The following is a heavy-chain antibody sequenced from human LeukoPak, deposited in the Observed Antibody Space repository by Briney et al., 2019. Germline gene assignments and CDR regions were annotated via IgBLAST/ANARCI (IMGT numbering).Heavy chain of an antibody. D-gene: IGHD6-13*01. CDR1: GGSFSGYY. Sequence: SETLSLTCAVYGGSFSGYYWSWIRPPPGKGLEWIGEINHSGSTNYNPSLKSRVTISVDTSKNQFSLKLSSVTAADTAVYYCARDVAAAVTGYWGQGTLVTVSS. CDR2: INHSGST. V-gene: IGHV4-34*01. J-gene: IGHJ4*02. CDR3: ARDVAAAVTGY.